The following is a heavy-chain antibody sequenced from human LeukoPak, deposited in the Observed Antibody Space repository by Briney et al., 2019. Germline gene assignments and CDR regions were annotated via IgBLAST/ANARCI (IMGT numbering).Heavy chain of an antibody. CDR1: GGSISSYY. CDR2: IYYSGST. Sequence: SETLSLTCTVSGGSISSYYWSWIRQPPGKGLKWIGYIYYSGSTNYNPSLKSRVTISVDTSKNQFSLKLSSVTAADTAVYYCAREDRLLWFGELLHNWFDPWGQGTLVTVSS. V-gene: IGHV4-59*01. D-gene: IGHD3-10*01. J-gene: IGHJ5*02. CDR3: AREDRLLWFGELLHNWFDP.